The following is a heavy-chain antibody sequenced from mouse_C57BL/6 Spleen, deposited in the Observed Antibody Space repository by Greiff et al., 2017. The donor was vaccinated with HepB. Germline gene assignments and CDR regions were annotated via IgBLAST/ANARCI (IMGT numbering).Heavy chain of an antibody. V-gene: IGHV1-50*01. Sequence: QVQLQQPGAELVKPGASVKLSCKASGYTFTSYWMQWVKQRPGQGLEWIGEIDPSDSYTNYNQKFKGKATLTVDTSSSTAYMQLSSLTSEDSAGYYCTVVATDYAMDYWGQGTSVTVSS. J-gene: IGHJ4*01. CDR3: TVVATDYAMDY. CDR1: GYTFTSYW. CDR2: IDPSDSYT. D-gene: IGHD1-1*01.